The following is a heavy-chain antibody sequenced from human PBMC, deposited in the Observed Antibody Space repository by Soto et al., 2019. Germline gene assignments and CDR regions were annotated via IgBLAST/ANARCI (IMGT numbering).Heavy chain of an antibody. D-gene: IGHD3-22*01. Sequence: QVQLVQSGAEVKKPGSSVKVSCKASGGTFSSYAISWVRQAPGQGLEWMGGIIPIFGTANYAQKFQGRVTITADKSTSTAYMELSSLRSEDTAVYYCARDRNGREYYYDSSGYPRYGMDVWGQGTTVTVSS. J-gene: IGHJ6*02. CDR3: ARDRNGREYYYDSSGYPRYGMDV. V-gene: IGHV1-69*06. CDR2: IIPIFGTA. CDR1: GGTFSSYA.